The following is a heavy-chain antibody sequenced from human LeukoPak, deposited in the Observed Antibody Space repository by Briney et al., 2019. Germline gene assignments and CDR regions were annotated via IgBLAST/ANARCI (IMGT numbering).Heavy chain of an antibody. D-gene: IGHD1-26*01. J-gene: IGHJ4*02. Sequence: ASVKVSCKASGGTFSTYAINWVRQAPRQGLEWVGGITPIFGTANYEQKFQCRVTITTDESTSTAYMELSGLRSEDTAVYYCARVFARSGEISGSYYYYWGQGTLVTVSS. CDR2: ITPIFGTA. CDR1: GGTFSTYA. CDR3: ARVFARSGEISGSYYYY. V-gene: IGHV1-69*05.